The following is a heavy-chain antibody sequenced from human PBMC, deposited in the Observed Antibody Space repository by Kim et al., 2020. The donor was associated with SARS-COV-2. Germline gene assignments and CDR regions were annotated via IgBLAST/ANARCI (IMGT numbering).Heavy chain of an antibody. Sequence: SETLSLTCTVSGGSISSSSYYWGWLRQPPGKGLEWIGGIYNSGSTYYHPSLKGRVTISVDTSKNQFSLKLSSVTAATTAVYYWAGRRYSYGIDYWGQGTLVTVSS. CDR1: GGSISSSSYY. CDR2: IYNSGST. D-gene: IGHD5-18*01. J-gene: IGHJ4*02. V-gene: IGHV4-39*01. CDR3: AGRRYSYGIDY.